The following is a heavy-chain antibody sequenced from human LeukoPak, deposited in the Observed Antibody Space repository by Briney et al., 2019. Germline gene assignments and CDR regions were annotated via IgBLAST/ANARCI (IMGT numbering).Heavy chain of an antibody. Sequence: GASVKVSCKASGYTFTGYYIHWVRQAPGQGLEWMGWVNPNSSGTNYGQNFQGRVTMTRDTSISTAYMELRGLTPDATAAYYCARAGYYDSSGYYHPFDYWGQGIVVTVSS. D-gene: IGHD3-22*01. CDR3: ARAGYYDSSGYYHPFDY. V-gene: IGHV1-2*02. CDR2: VNPNSSGT. J-gene: IGHJ4*02. CDR1: GYTFTGYY.